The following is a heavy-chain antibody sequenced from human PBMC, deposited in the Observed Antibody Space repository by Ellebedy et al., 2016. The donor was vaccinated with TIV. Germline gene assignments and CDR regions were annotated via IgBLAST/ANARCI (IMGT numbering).Heavy chain of an antibody. V-gene: IGHV3-66*01. CDR3: ARGAAAGSSYYYYGMDV. CDR2: IYSGGST. Sequence: PGGSLRLSCAASGSVSSNYMNWVRQAPGKGLEWVSVIYSGGSTYYADSVKGRFTISRDNSKNTLYLQMNSLRAEDTAVYYCARGAAAGSSYYYYGMDVWGQGTTVTVSS. D-gene: IGHD6-13*01. J-gene: IGHJ6*02. CDR1: GSVSSNY.